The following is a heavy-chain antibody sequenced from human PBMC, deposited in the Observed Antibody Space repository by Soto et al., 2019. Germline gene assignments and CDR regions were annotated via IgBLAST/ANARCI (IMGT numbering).Heavy chain of an antibody. D-gene: IGHD3-16*02. CDR3: ARGLALTIKRGDAFDI. Sequence: QVQLVQSGAEVKKPGASVKVSCKASGYTFTSYDINWVRQATGQGLEWMGWMNPNSGNTGYAQKFQGRVTMTRNTSISTAYMELSSLRSEDTAVYYCARGLALTIKRGDAFDIWGQGTMVTVSS. J-gene: IGHJ3*02. CDR2: MNPNSGNT. V-gene: IGHV1-8*01. CDR1: GYTFTSYD.